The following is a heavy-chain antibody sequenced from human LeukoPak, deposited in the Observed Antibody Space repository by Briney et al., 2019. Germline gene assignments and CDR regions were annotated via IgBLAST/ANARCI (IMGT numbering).Heavy chain of an antibody. CDR1: GFTFSSYAM. CDR2: IYHSGST. J-gene: IGHJ4*02. CDR3: ARDGQGIYSFDY. D-gene: IGHD2-15*01. V-gene: IGHV4-4*02. Sequence: GSLRLSCAASGFTFSSYAMSWVRQPPGKGLEWIGEIYHSGSTNYNPSLKSRVTISVDKSKNQFSLKLSSVTAADTAVYYCARDGQGIYSFDYWGQGTLVTVSS.